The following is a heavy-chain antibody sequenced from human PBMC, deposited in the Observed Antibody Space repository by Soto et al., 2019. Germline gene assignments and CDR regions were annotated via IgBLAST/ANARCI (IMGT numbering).Heavy chain of an antibody. Sequence: GGSLRLSCAASGFTFSGSAMHWVRRASGKGLEWVGRIRSKANSYATAYAASVKGRFTISRDDSKNTAYLQMNSLKTEDTAVYYCTRQDIVGAHRWGQGTLVTVSS. CDR2: IRSKANSYAT. CDR3: TRQDIVGAHR. D-gene: IGHD1-26*01. J-gene: IGHJ4*02. CDR1: GFTFSGSA. V-gene: IGHV3-73*01.